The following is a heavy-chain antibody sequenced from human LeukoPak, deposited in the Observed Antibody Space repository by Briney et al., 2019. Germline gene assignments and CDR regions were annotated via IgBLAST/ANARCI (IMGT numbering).Heavy chain of an antibody. Sequence: SETLSLTCTVSGGSLGPCYYWGWIRQPPGKGLEWIGTFYYGGTTFYSPSLKSRVTISGDTSKDQFTLKLSSVTAADTAVYYCVSGTTVTNFAYWGQGTLVTVSS. CDR1: GGSLGPCYY. CDR3: VSGTTVTNFAY. J-gene: IGHJ4*02. D-gene: IGHD4-17*01. CDR2: FYYGGTT. V-gene: IGHV4-39*01.